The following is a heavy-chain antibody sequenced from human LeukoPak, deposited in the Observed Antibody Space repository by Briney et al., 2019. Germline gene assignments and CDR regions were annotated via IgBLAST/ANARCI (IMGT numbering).Heavy chain of an antibody. CDR1: GFTFSSYS. CDR2: ISGTSRYI. CDR3: ARDKYGDYSFDY. D-gene: IGHD4-17*01. V-gene: IGHV3-21*01. Sequence: TGGSLRLSCAASGFTFSSYSMNWVRQAPGKGLEWVSSISGTSRYIYYADSMKGRFTISRDNAKNSLYLQMNSLRDEDTAVYYCARDKYGDYSFDYWGQGTLVTVSS. J-gene: IGHJ4*02.